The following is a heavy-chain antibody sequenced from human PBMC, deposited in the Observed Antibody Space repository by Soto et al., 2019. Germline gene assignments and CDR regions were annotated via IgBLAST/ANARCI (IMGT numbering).Heavy chain of an antibody. CDR2: MNPNSGNT. V-gene: IGHV1-8*01. J-gene: IGHJ6*02. CDR1: GYTFTSYD. D-gene: IGHD4-4*01. CDR3: ARGRTRVYSNYNVRYYYYGMDV. Sequence: QVQLVQSGAEVKKPGASVKDSCKASGYTFTSYDINWVRQATGQGREWMGWMNPNSGNTGYAQKCQGKITITRNTSISTAYMELSSLRSEDTAVYYCARGRTRVYSNYNVRYYYYGMDVWGQGTTVTVSS.